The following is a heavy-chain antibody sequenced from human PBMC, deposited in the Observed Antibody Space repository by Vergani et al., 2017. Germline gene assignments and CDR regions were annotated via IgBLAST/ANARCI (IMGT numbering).Heavy chain of an antibody. CDR3: ATGAAPSYYGSGICAFDI. CDR2: IYYSGST. V-gene: IGHV4-39*01. Sequence: QLQLQESGPGLVKPSETLSLTCTVSGGSISSSSYYWGWIRQPPGKGLEWIGSIYYSGSTYYNPSLKSRVTISVDTSKNQFSLKLSSVTAADTAVYYCATGAAPSYYGSGICAFDIWGQGTMVTVSS. CDR1: GGSISSSSYY. D-gene: IGHD3-10*01. J-gene: IGHJ3*02.